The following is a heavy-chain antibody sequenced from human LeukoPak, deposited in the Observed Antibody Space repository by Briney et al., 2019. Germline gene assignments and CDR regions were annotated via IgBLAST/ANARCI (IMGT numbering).Heavy chain of an antibody. D-gene: IGHD3-16*02. V-gene: IGHV3-23*01. J-gene: IGHJ4*02. CDR2: ISGSGGST. CDR1: GFTFSNYA. Sequence: GGSLRLSCAASGFTFSNYAMSWVRQAPGKGLQWVSAISGSGGSTYYADSVKGRFTISRDNSKNTLYLQMNSLRAEDTAVYYCAMSPLRLGELSRDYWGQGTLVTVSS. CDR3: AMSPLRLGELSRDY.